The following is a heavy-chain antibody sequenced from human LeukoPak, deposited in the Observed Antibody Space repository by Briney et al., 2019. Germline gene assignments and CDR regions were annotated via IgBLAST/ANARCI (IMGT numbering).Heavy chain of an antibody. CDR2: IKQDGSEK. J-gene: IGHJ6*03. CDR1: GFTFSSYW. D-gene: IGHD3-9*01. V-gene: IGHV3-7*01. Sequence: GGSLRLSCAASGFTFSSYWMSRVRQAPGKGLEWVANIKQDGSEKYYVDSVKGRFTISRDNAKNSLYLQMNSLRAEDTAVYYCAYLDILTGYPYYYMDVWGKGTTVTISS. CDR3: AYLDILTGYPYYYMDV.